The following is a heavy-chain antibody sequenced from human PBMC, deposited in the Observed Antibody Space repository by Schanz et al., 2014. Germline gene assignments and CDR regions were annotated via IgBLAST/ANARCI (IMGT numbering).Heavy chain of an antibody. CDR1: GYTFINSG. CDR3: ARAGQDYSDSSGYYFGN. Sequence: QVQLVQSGAEVKKPGASVKVSCKASGYTFINSGINWVRQAAGQGLEWMGWMNPKSGNTGYAQKFQGRVTITADKSTSAAYMELSNLRSEDTAVYYCARAGQDYSDSSGYYFGNWGQGTLVTVSS. CDR2: MNPKSGNT. V-gene: IGHV1-8*03. D-gene: IGHD3-22*01. J-gene: IGHJ4*02.